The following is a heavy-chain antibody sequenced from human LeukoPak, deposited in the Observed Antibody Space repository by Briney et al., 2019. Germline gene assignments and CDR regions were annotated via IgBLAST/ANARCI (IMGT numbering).Heavy chain of an antibody. D-gene: IGHD3-22*01. V-gene: IGHV3-66*01. CDR3: ARDKVYYYDSSGYSYYWYFDL. J-gene: IGHJ2*01. CDR2: IYSGGST. Sequence: GGSLRLPCAASGFTVSSNYMSWVRHAPGKGLEWVSVIYSGGSTYYADSVKGRFSISRDNSKNTLYLQMNSLRSEDTAVYYCARDKVYYYDSSGYSYYWYFDLWGRGTLVTVSS. CDR1: GFTVSSNY.